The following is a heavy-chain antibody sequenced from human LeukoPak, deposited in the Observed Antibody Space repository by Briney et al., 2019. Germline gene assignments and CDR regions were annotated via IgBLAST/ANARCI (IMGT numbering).Heavy chain of an antibody. V-gene: IGHV4-34*01. CDR1: GGSFSGYY. Sequence: SETLSLTCAVYGGSFSGYYWSWIRQPPGKGLEWIGEINHSGSTNYNPSLKSRVTISVDTSKNQFSLKLSSVTAEDTAVYYCAGDPKLRYFDWLYALDYWGQGTLVTVSS. CDR2: INHSGST. J-gene: IGHJ4*02. CDR3: AGDPKLRYFDWLYALDY. D-gene: IGHD3-9*01.